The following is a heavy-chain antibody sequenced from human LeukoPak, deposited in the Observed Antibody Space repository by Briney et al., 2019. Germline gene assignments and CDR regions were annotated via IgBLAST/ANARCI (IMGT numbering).Heavy chain of an antibody. V-gene: IGHV4-59*01. D-gene: IGHD2-21*01. J-gene: IGHJ3*02. CDR1: GGSISSYY. Sequence: SETLSLTCSVSGGSISSYYWNWIRQPPGKGLEWIGYIYYTGSTNYNPSLKSRVTISVDTSKNQFSLKLSSVTAADTAVYYCARLFEVVDAFDIWGQGTMVTVSS. CDR2: IYYTGST. CDR3: ARLFEVVDAFDI.